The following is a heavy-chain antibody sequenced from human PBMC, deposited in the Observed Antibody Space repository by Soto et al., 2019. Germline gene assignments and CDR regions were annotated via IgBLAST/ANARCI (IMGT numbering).Heavy chain of an antibody. D-gene: IGHD2-2*02. CDR2: ISYDGSNK. V-gene: IGHV3-30-3*01. J-gene: IGHJ4*02. Sequence: QVQLVESGGGVVQPGRSLRLSCAASGFTFSSYAMHWVRQAPGKGLEWVAVISYDGSNKYYADSVKGRFTISRDNSKNTLYLQMNSLRAEDRAVYYCSRDHTWDYWGQGTLVTVSS. CDR1: GFTFSSYA. CDR3: SRDHTWDY.